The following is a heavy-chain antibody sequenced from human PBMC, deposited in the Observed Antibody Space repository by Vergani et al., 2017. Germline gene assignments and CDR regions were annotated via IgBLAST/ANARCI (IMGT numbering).Heavy chain of an antibody. CDR3: VSVLRTKLPTTVTHIDY. D-gene: IGHD4-17*01. J-gene: IGHJ4*02. Sequence: QVQLQESGPGLVKPSQTLSLTCTVSGGSISSGGYYWSWIRQHPGKGLEWIGYIYYSGRTYYNPHLKSRVTISVDTSKNQLSLKLSSVTAADTAVYYCVSVLRTKLPTTVTHIDYWGQGTLVTVSA. CDR1: GGSISSGGYY. V-gene: IGHV4-31*03. CDR2: IYYSGRT.